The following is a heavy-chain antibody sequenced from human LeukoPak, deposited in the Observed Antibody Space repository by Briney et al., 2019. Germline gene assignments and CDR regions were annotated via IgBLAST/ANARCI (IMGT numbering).Heavy chain of an antibody. CDR1: GFTFSSYA. CDR2: ISYDGSNK. Sequence: GGSLRLSCAASGFTFSSYAMHWVRQAPGKGLEWVTIISYDGSNKYYADSVKGRFTISRDTSKSTLYLQMNSLTTEDTAVYYCARDEVRATSLALGYWGQGTLVTVSS. V-gene: IGHV3-30*03. CDR3: ARDEVRATSLALGY. D-gene: IGHD1-26*01. J-gene: IGHJ4*02.